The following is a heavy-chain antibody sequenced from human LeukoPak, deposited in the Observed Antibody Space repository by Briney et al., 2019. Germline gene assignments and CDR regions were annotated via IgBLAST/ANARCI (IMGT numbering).Heavy chain of an antibody. J-gene: IGHJ6*03. V-gene: IGHV4-59*12. CDR2: IYYTGDT. CDR1: GVSITIYY. D-gene: IGHD2-2*01. Sequence: SETLSLTSTVSGVSITIYYWTWIRQPPGKGLEWIGYIYYTGDTNYNPSLKSRVTISVDTSKIQFSLKLSSVTAADTAVYYCARGRGYCSSTSCYSRFGYYYYYMDVWGKGTTVTVSS. CDR3: ARGRGYCSSTSCYSRFGYYYYYMDV.